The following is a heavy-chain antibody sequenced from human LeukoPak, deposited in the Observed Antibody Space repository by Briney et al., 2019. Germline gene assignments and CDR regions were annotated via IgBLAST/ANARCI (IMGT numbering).Heavy chain of an antibody. J-gene: IGHJ4*02. CDR3: ARDRHGYFDY. D-gene: IGHD6-13*01. V-gene: IGHV3-11*01. CDR2: ISHNGETK. CDR1: GFTFSDHY. Sequence: GVSLRLSCAASGFTFSDHYMIWLRQDPGKGLEAISYISHNGETKYYADSVKGRLFISRDNAKSSLYLQMNSLRVEDTAVYYCARDRHGYFDYWGQGTLVTVSS.